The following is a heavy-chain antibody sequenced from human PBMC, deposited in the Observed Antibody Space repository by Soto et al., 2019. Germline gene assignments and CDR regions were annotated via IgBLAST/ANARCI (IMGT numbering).Heavy chain of an antibody. J-gene: IGHJ6*03. D-gene: IGHD6-13*01. CDR2: INHSGST. V-gene: IGHV4-34*01. CDR3: ARDLEAAAGTNYYYYMDV. CDR1: GGSFSGYY. Sequence: SETLSLTCAVYGGSFSGYYWSWIRQPPGKGLEWIGEINHSGSTNYNPSLKSRVTISVDTSKNQFSLKLSSVTAADTAVYYCARDLEAAAGTNYYYYMDVWGKGTTVTVSS.